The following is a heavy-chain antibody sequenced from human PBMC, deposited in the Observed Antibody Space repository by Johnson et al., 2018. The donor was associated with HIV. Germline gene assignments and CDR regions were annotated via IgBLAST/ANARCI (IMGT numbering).Heavy chain of an antibody. Sequence: VQLVESGGGVVRPGGSLRLSCAASGFTFSSYAMHWVRQAPGKGLEWVAVIWYDGSNKYYADSVKGRFTISRDNSKNTLYLQMNSLRAEDTAVYYCARIGDAFDIWGQGTMVTVSS. V-gene: IGHV3-30*04. J-gene: IGHJ3*02. D-gene: IGHD3-16*01. CDR1: GFTFSSYA. CDR3: ARIGDAFDI. CDR2: IWYDGSNK.